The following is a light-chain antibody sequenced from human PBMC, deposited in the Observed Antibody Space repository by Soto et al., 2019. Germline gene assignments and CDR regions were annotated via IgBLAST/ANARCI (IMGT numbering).Light chain of an antibody. CDR3: QSHDSSNVV. CDR2: EDN. V-gene: IGLV6-57*02. CDR1: SGSIASNY. Sequence: NFMLTQPHSVSESPGKTVTISCTGSSGSIASNYVQWYQQRPGSAPTTVIYEDNKRPSGVPDRFSGSIDRSSNSASLIISGLKTGDEADYYCQSHDSSNVVFGGGTKLTVL. J-gene: IGLJ2*01.